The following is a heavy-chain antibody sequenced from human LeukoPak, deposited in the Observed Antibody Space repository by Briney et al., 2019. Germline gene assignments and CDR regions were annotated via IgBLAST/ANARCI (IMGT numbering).Heavy chain of an antibody. V-gene: IGHV3-9*01. D-gene: IGHD6-13*01. CDR3: AKGGGSSWYDYFDY. Sequence: GRSLRLSCAASGFTFDDYAMHWVRQAPGKGLEWVSGISWNSGSIGYADSVKGRFTISRDNAKNSPYLQMNSLRAEDTALYYCAKGGGSSWYDYFDYWGQGTLVTVSS. J-gene: IGHJ4*02. CDR1: GFTFDDYA. CDR2: ISWNSGSI.